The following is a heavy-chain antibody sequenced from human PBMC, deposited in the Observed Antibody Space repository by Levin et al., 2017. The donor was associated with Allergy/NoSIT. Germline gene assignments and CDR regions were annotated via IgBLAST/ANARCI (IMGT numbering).Heavy chain of an antibody. V-gene: IGHV3-30*18. D-gene: IGHD5-18*01. J-gene: IGHJ4*02. CDR1: GFTFSSYG. CDR3: AKAQLSVIQLWPFDY. CDR2: ISYDGSNK. Sequence: GGSLRLSCAASGFTFSSYGMHWVRQAPGKGLEWVAVISYDGSNKYYADSVKGRFTISRDNSKNTLYLQMNSLRAEDTAVYYCAKAQLSVIQLWPFDYWGQGTLVTVSS.